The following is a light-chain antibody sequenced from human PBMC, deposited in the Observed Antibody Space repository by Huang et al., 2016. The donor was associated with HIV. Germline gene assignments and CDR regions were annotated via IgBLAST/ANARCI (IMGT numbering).Light chain of an antibody. CDR1: KSVGST. Sequence: IVMTQSPGTLSVSPGERATLSCRASKSVGSTLAWYQQKPGQSPRLLIYGASTRATGIPARFSGSGSGTEFTLTISSLQSEDFAVYYCQQYYKLYTFGQGTKLEIK. CDR3: QQYYKLYT. V-gene: IGKV3-15*01. CDR2: GAS. J-gene: IGKJ2*01.